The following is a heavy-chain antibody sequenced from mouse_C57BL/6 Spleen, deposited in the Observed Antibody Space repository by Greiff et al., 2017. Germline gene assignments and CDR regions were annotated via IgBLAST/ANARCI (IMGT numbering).Heavy chain of an antibody. Sequence: DVMLVESGGGLVQPGGSLQLSCAASGFTFSDYGMHWVRQAPEKGLEWVAYISSGSSTIYYADTVKGRFTISRDNAKNTLFLQMTSLRSEDTAMYYCARPLLLLHYFDYWGQGTTLTVSS. CDR3: ARPLLLLHYFDY. D-gene: IGHD1-1*01. V-gene: IGHV5-17*01. CDR1: GFTFSDYG. CDR2: ISSGSSTI. J-gene: IGHJ2*01.